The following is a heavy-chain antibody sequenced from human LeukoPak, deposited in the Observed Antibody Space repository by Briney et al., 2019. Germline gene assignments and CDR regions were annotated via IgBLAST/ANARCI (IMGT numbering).Heavy chain of an antibody. V-gene: IGHV3-74*01. J-gene: IGHJ5*02. Sequence: GGSLRLSCAASGFTFSSYWMHWVRQAPGKGLVWVSRINSDGSSTSYADSVKGRFTIPRDNAKNTLYLQMNSLRAEDTAVYYCARSGYGSGSYYPPNWFDPWGQGTLVTVSS. CDR2: INSDGSST. CDR1: GFTFSSYW. CDR3: ARSGYGSGSYYPPNWFDP. D-gene: IGHD3-10*01.